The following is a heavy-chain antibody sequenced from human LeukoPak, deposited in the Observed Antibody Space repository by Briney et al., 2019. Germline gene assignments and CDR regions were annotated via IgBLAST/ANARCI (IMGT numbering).Heavy chain of an antibody. V-gene: IGHV3-74*01. J-gene: IGHJ4*02. Sequence: GGSLRLSCAASGFTLSSYWMHWVRQAPGKGLVWVSRINSDGSSTSYADSVKGRFTISRDNAKNTLHLQMNSLRAEDTAVYYCARGGEYYDFWSGYYCDYWGQGTLVTVSS. CDR2: INSDGSST. CDR3: ARGGEYYDFWSGYYCDY. CDR1: GFTLSSYW. D-gene: IGHD3-3*01.